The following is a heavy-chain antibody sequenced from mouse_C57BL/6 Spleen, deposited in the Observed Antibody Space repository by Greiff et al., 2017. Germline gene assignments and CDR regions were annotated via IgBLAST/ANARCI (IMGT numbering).Heavy chain of an antibody. Sequence: VKLVESGAELARPGASVKLSCKASGYTFTSYGISWVKQRTGQGLEWIGEIYPRSGNTYYNEKFKGKATLTADKSSSTAYMELRSLTSEDSAVYFCARWRDERAMDYWGQGTSVTVSS. CDR1: GYTFTSYG. V-gene: IGHV1-81*01. J-gene: IGHJ4*01. CDR2: IYPRSGNT. CDR3: ARWRDERAMDY.